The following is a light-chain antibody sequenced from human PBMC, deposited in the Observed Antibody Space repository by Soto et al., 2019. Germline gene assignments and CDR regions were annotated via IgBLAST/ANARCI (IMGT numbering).Light chain of an antibody. CDR2: WAS. J-gene: IGKJ2*01. CDR1: QSVLYSSNNKNY. Sequence: DIVMTQSPDSLAVSLGERATINCKSSQSVLYSSNNKNYLAWYQQKPGQPPKLLIYWASTRESGVPDRFSGSGSETDFTLTISSRRAEDVAVYYGQQYYSPPYTFGQGTKLEIK. CDR3: QQYYSPPYT. V-gene: IGKV4-1*01.